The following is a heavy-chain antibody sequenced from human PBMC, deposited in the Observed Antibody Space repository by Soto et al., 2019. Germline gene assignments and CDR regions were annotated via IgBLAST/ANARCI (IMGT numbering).Heavy chain of an antibody. J-gene: IGHJ6*03. Sequence: GGSLRLSCAASGFTFSSYGMRWVRQAPGKGLEWVAVISYDGSNKYYADSVKGRFTISRDNSKNTLYLQMNSLRAEDTAVYYCAKDSKREVLITFGYMDVWGKGTTVTVSS. D-gene: IGHD3-22*01. CDR1: GFTFSSYG. CDR2: ISYDGSNK. V-gene: IGHV3-30*18. CDR3: AKDSKREVLITFGYMDV.